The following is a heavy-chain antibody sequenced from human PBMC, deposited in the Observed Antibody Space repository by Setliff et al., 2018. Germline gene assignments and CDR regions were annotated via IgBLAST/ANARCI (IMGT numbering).Heavy chain of an antibody. CDR3: ARGGSSAWYGGGLDC. Sequence: GGSLRLSCAASGFTFSNYDMHWVRQSPGKGLEWVSVIRSSGDTYYPGSVKGRFTISRDNAKKSLFLQVSSLRTGDTAVYFCARGGSSAWYGGGLDCWGQGTVVTVSS. CDR1: GFTFSNYD. D-gene: IGHD6-19*01. J-gene: IGHJ4*02. CDR2: IRSSGDT. V-gene: IGHV3-13*01.